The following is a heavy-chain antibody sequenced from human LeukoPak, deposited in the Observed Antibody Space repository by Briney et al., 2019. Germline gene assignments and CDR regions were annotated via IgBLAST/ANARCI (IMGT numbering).Heavy chain of an antibody. CDR2: IRSKAYGGTT. CDR1: GFTFGDYA. Sequence: GGSLRLSCTASGFTFGDYAMSWVRQAPGKGLEWVGFIRSKAYGGTTEYAASVKGRFTISRDDSKSIAYLQMNSLKTEDTAVYYCTRVRYGGYGALDYWGQGTLVTVSS. D-gene: IGHD5-12*01. CDR3: TRVRYGGYGALDY. V-gene: IGHV3-49*04. J-gene: IGHJ4*02.